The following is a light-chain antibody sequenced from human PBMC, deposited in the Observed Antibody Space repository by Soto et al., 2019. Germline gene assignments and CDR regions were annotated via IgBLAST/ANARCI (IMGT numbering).Light chain of an antibody. CDR3: QQVNGYPRDIT. CDR1: QSISSY. J-gene: IGKJ4*01. V-gene: IGKV1-39*01. Sequence: DIQMTQSPSSLSASVGDRVTITCRASQSISSYLNWYQQKPGKAPKLLIYAASTLQSGVPSRFSGSGSGTDFTLTISSLQPEDFATYYCQQVNGYPRDITFAGGTRVEIK. CDR2: AAS.